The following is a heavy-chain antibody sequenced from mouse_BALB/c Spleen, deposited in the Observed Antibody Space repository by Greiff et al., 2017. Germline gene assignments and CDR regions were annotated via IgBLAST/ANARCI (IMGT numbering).Heavy chain of an antibody. Sequence: VQLQQSGAELMKPGASVKISCKATGYTFSSYWIEWVKQRPGHGLEWIGEILPGSGSTNYNEKFKGKATFTADTSSNTAYMQLSSLTSEDSAVYYCARSGFITTVDYWGQGTTLTVSS. CDR3: ARSGFITTVDY. CDR2: ILPGSGST. J-gene: IGHJ2*01. D-gene: IGHD1-1*01. CDR1: GYTFSSYW. V-gene: IGHV1-9*01.